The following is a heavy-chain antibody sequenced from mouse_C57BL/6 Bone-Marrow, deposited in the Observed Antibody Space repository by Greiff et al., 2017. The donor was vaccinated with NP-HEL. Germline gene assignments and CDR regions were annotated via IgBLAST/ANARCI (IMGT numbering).Heavy chain of an antibody. CDR2: INPSTGGT. V-gene: IGHV1-42*01. D-gene: IGHD2-5*01. J-gene: IGHJ4*01. Sequence: DVQLQESGPELVKPGASVKISCKASGYSFTGYYMNWVKQSPEKSLEWIVEINPSTGGTTYNQKFKAKATLTVDKSSSTAYMQLKSLTSEDSAVYYCASYYSNYAMDYWGQGTSVTVSS. CDR1: GYSFTGYY. CDR3: ASYYSNYAMDY.